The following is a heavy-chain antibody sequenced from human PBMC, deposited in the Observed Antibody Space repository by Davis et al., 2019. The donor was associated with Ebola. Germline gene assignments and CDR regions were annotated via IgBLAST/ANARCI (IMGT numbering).Heavy chain of an antibody. D-gene: IGHD6-19*01. V-gene: IGHV3-73*01. Sequence: PGGSLRLSCAASGFTFSGSAMHWVRQAPGKGLEWVGRIRSKANSYATAYAASVKGRFTISRDDSKNTAYLQMNSLKTEDTAVYYCTSRGIAVAGTDYWGQGTLVTVSS. CDR1: GFTFSGSA. CDR3: TSRGIAVAGTDY. J-gene: IGHJ4*02. CDR2: IRSKANSYAT.